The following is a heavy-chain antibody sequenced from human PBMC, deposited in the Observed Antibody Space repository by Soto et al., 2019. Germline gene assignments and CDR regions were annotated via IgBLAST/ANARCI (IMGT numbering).Heavy chain of an antibody. D-gene: IGHD2-15*01. CDR2: ISAYNGNT. J-gene: IGHJ6*03. V-gene: IGHV1-18*01. CDR3: ARTHCSGGSCYSDGWLASLGYYYYYYMDV. CDR1: GYTFTSYG. Sequence: QVQLVQSGAEVKKPGASVKVSCKASGYTFTSYGISWVRQAPGQGLEWMGWISAYNGNTNYAQKLQGRVTMTTDTSTSTAYMEVRSLRSDDTAVYYCARTHCSGGSCYSDGWLASLGYYYYYYMDVWGKGTTVTVSS.